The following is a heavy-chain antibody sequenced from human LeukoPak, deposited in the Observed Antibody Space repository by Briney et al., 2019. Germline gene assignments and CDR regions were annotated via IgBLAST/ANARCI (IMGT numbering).Heavy chain of an antibody. Sequence: GESLKISCKGSGYSFTSYWIGWVRQMPGKGLEWMGIIYPGDSDTRYSPSFQGQVTISADKSISTAYLQWSSLKASDTAMYYCARGVRFVGATSLFDYWGQGTLVTVSS. CDR2: IYPGDSDT. CDR3: ARGVRFVGATSLFDY. J-gene: IGHJ4*02. D-gene: IGHD1-26*01. V-gene: IGHV5-51*01. CDR1: GYSFTSYW.